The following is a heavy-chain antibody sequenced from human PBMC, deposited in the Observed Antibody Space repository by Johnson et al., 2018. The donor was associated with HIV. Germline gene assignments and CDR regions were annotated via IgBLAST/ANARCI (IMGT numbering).Heavy chain of an antibody. D-gene: IGHD4-11*01. V-gene: IGHV3-13*01. CDR1: GFTFSSYD. Sequence: VQLVESGGGLVQPGGSLRLSCAASGFTFSSYDMHWVRQATGKGLEWVSAIGTAGDTYYPGSVKGRFTISRENAKNSLYLQMNSLSAGDPAVYYCARNEYSNYGGRDAFDIWGQGTMVTVPS. J-gene: IGHJ3*02. CDR3: ARNEYSNYGGRDAFDI. CDR2: IGTAGDT.